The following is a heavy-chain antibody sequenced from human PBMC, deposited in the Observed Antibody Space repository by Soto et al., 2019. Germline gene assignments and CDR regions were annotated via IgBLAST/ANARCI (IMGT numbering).Heavy chain of an antibody. Sequence: PGESLKISCKGSGYSFTSYWISWVRQMPGKGLEWMGRIDPSDSYTNYSPSFQGHVTISADKSISTAYLQWSSLKASDTAMYYCARLPYYDSSGYFAPLDYSGMDVWGQGTTVTVSS. D-gene: IGHD3-22*01. J-gene: IGHJ6*02. V-gene: IGHV5-10-1*01. CDR2: IDPSDSYT. CDR1: GYSFTSYW. CDR3: ARLPYYDSSGYFAPLDYSGMDV.